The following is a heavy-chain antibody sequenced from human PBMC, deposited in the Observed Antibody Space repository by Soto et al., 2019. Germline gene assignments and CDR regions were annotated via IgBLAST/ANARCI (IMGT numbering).Heavy chain of an antibody. Sequence: PGGSLRLSCAASGFTFSSYGMHWVRQAPGKGLEWVAVIWYDGSNKYYADSVKGRFTISRDNSKNTLYLQMNGLRAEDTAVYYCAREAFQEPFFDYWGQGTLVTVSS. CDR1: GFTFSSYG. J-gene: IGHJ4*02. V-gene: IGHV3-33*01. D-gene: IGHD1-26*01. CDR3: AREAFQEPFFDY. CDR2: IWYDGSNK.